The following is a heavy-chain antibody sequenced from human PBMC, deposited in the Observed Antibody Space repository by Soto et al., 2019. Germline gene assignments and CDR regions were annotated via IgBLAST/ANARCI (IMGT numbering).Heavy chain of an antibody. V-gene: IGHV3-74*01. CDR2: INSDGSST. D-gene: IGHD1-26*01. CDR3: ARDPNLLVRGAFDI. Sequence: LRLSCAASGFTFSSYWMHWVRQAPGKGLVWVSRINSDGSSTSYADSVKGRFTISRDNAKNTLYLQMNSLRAEDTAVYYCARDPNLLVRGAFDIWGQGTMVTVSS. J-gene: IGHJ3*02. CDR1: GFTFSSYW.